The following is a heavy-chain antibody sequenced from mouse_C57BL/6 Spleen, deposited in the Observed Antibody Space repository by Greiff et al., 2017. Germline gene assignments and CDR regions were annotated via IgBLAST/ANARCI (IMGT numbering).Heavy chain of an antibody. J-gene: IGHJ4*01. CDR1: GFTFSDYG. CDR2: ISSGSSTL. Sequence: EVKLMESGGGLVKPGGSLKLSCAASGFTFSDYGMHWVRQAPEKGLEWVAYISSGSSTLYYAATVKGRFTISRDNAKNTLFLQMTNLRAEDTAIYYCARKTDAMDYWGQGTSVTVAS. CDR3: ARKTDAMDY. V-gene: IGHV5-17*01.